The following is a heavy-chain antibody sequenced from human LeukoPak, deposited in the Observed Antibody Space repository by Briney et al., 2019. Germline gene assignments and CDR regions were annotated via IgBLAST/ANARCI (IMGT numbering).Heavy chain of an antibody. CDR3: TTKYPAAGTAHG. D-gene: IGHD6-13*01. Sequence: PGGSLRLSCAASGFTFSNALMSWVRQAPGKGLEWVGRIKSKTDGGTTDYAAPVKGRFTISRDDSKNTLYLQMNSLKTEDTAVYYCTTKYPAAGTAHGGGQGTLVTVSS. V-gene: IGHV3-15*01. CDR1: GFTFSNAL. J-gene: IGHJ4*02. CDR2: IKSKTDGGTT.